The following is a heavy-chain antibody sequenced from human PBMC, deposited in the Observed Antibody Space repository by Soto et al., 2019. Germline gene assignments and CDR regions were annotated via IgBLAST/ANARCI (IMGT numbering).Heavy chain of an antibody. Sequence: EVQLVESGGGLVQPGGSLRLSCAASGFIFSNFWMSWVRQAPGKGLEWVANIKEDGSEKYHVDSVKGRFTISRDNVKNLMYLQMDSLRVEDTAVYKCVRGGSHSFDYCGQGTLVTVSS. CDR1: GFIFSNFW. CDR2: IKEDGSEK. D-gene: IGHD1-26*01. V-gene: IGHV3-7*05. CDR3: VRGGSHSFDY. J-gene: IGHJ4*02.